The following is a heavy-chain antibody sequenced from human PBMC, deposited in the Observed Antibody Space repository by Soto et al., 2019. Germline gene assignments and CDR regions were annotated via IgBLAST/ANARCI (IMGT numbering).Heavy chain of an antibody. Sequence: VQLVESGGGVVQPGRSLRLSCAASGFTFSDYAMHWVRQAPGKGLEWVAVVSHDGRNTHYADSVKGRFTISRDSSKNTVSLEITSLRAGDTAVYYCARGGRQWLVTSDFNCWAQGALVTGSS. V-gene: IGHV3-30*03. CDR2: VSHDGRNT. CDR3: ARGGRQWLVTSDFNC. CDR1: GFTFSDYA. J-gene: IGHJ4*02. D-gene: IGHD6-19*01.